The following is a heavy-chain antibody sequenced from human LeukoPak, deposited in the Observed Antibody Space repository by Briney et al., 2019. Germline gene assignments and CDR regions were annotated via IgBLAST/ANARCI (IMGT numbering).Heavy chain of an antibody. CDR3: AKSDCGADDCRLLDY. D-gene: IGHD2-21*01. CDR1: GVTFKNYA. CDR2: ISGSGSRS. Sequence: PGGSLRLPCEASGVTFKNYAMTWVRQAPGKGLEWVSSISGSGSRSFYTDPVKGRFTISRDNFKNTLYLQMSRLRAEDTAVYYCAKSDCGADDCRLLDYWGQGTLVTVSS. J-gene: IGHJ4*02. V-gene: IGHV3-23*01.